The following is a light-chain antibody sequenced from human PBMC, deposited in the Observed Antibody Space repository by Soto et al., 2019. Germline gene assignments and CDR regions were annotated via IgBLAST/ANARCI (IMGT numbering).Light chain of an antibody. V-gene: IGKV1-39*01. J-gene: IGKJ1*01. CDR1: QTLKSY. CDR3: QQSFVTPRT. Sequence: DIQMTQSPSSLSASVGDRVTITCRASQTLKSYLNWYQHKPGKAPNLLIHDATTLQTGVPSRFSGSGSGTDFTLTISSLQSEDFATYFCQQSFVTPRTFGQGTKVDIK. CDR2: DAT.